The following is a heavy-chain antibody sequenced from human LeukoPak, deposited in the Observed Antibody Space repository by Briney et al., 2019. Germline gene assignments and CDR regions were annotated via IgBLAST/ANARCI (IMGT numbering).Heavy chain of an antibody. CDR1: GGSISSSSYY. Sequence: SETLSLTCTVSGGSISSSSYYWGWIRQPPGKGLEWIGSIYYSGSTYYNPSLKSRVTISVDTSKNQFSLKLSSVTAADTAVYYCARVETEWIQLWFGWFDPWGQGTLVTVSS. CDR2: IYYSGST. J-gene: IGHJ5*02. V-gene: IGHV4-39*07. CDR3: ARVETEWIQLWFGWFDP. D-gene: IGHD5-18*01.